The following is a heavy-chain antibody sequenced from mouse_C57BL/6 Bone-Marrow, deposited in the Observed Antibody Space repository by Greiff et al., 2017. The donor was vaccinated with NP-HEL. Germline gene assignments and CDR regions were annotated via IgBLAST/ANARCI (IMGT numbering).Heavy chain of an antibody. CDR1: GFTFSSYA. CDR3: ARWLLLDY. CDR2: ISDGGSYT. Sequence: EVKLVESGGGLVKPGGSLKLSCAASGFTFSSYAMSWVRQTPEKRLEWVATISDGGSYTYYPANVKGRFTISSDNAKNNLYLQMSHLKSEDTAMYYCARWLLLDYWGQGTTLTVSS. V-gene: IGHV5-4*03. J-gene: IGHJ2*01. D-gene: IGHD2-3*01.